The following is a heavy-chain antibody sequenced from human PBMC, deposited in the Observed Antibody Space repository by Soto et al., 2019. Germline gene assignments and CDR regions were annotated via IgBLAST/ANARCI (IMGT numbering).Heavy chain of an antibody. D-gene: IGHD5-18*01. CDR3: ARAGDVDTAMAYNWFDP. Sequence: PGGSLRLSCAASGFTFSSYGMHWVRQAPGQGLEWVAVIWYDGSNKYYADSVKGRFTISRDNSKNTLYLQMNSLRAEDTAVYYCARAGDVDTAMAYNWFDPWGQGTLVTVSS. J-gene: IGHJ5*02. CDR2: IWYDGSNK. CDR1: GFTFSSYG. V-gene: IGHV3-33*01.